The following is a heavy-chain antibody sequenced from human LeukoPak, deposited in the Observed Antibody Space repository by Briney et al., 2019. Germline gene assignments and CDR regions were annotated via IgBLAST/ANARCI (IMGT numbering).Heavy chain of an antibody. CDR3: ARDSYDYVWGSSNFDY. V-gene: IGHV4-61*02. D-gene: IGHD3-16*01. J-gene: IGHJ4*02. CDR2: IYTSPST. Sequence: SETLXXTCTVSGGSISSGSYYWSWIRQPAGRGLEWIGRIYTSPSTNYNPSLKSPVTISVDTSKTQFSLKLSSVTAADTAVYYCARDSYDYVWGSSNFDYWGQGTLVTVSS. CDR1: GGSISSGSYY.